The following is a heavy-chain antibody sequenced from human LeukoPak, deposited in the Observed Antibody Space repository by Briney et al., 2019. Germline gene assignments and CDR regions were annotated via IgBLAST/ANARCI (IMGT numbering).Heavy chain of an antibody. J-gene: IGHJ5*02. CDR3: AKDLRGSS. CDR2: ISGSGATS. Sequence: GVSLRLSCAASGFTFSSYAMSWVRQAPGTGLEWVSAISGSGATSYYAESVKGRFTISRGNSKNTLYLQMNSLGAEDTAVYYCAKDLRGSSWGQGTLVTVS. D-gene: IGHD3-16*01. CDR1: GFTFSSYA. V-gene: IGHV3-23*01.